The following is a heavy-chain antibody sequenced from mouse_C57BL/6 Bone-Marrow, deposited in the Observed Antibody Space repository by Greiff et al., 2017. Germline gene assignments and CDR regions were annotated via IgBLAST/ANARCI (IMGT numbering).Heavy chain of an antibody. Sequence: VQLVESGGGLVKPGGSLKLSCAASGFTFSSYAMSWVRQTPEKRLEWVATISDGGSYTYYPDNVKGRFTISRDNAKNNLYLQMSHLKSEDTAMYYCARDGGYDYLYAMDYWGQGTSVTVSS. CDR1: GFTFSSYA. V-gene: IGHV5-4*01. D-gene: IGHD2-4*01. CDR3: ARDGGYDYLYAMDY. CDR2: ISDGGSYT. J-gene: IGHJ4*01.